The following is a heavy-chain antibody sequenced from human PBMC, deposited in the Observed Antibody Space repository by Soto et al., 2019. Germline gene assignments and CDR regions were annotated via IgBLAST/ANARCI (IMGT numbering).Heavy chain of an antibody. Sequence: SVKVSCKASGGTFSSYAISWVRQAPGQGLEWMVGIIPIFGTANYAQKFQGRVTITADESTSPAYMELSSLRSEDTAVYYCARDSGYDTYFDYLGQGTLVTVSS. CDR2: IIPIFGTA. J-gene: IGHJ4*02. V-gene: IGHV1-69*13. CDR1: GGTFSSYA. CDR3: ARDSGYDTYFDY. D-gene: IGHD5-12*01.